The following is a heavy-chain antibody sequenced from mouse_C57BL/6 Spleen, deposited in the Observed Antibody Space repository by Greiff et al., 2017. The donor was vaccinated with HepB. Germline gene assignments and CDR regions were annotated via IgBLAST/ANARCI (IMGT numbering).Heavy chain of an antibody. CDR3: TRDRGLGRGYAMDD. CDR2: ISSGGDYI. J-gene: IGHJ4*01. Sequence: EVHLVESGEGLVKPGGSLKLSCAASGFTFSSYAMSWVRQTPEKRLEWVAYISSGGDYIYYADTVKGRFTISRDNARNTLYLQMSSLKSEDTAMYYWTRDRGLGRGYAMDDWGQGTSVTVSS. CDR1: GFTFSSYA. D-gene: IGHD4-1*01. V-gene: IGHV5-9-1*02.